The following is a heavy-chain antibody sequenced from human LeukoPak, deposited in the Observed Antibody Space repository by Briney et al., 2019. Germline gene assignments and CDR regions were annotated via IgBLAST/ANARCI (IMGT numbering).Heavy chain of an antibody. CDR3: AKDQITGTTSWFDP. D-gene: IGHD1-7*01. J-gene: IGHJ5*02. CDR1: GFTFSSYA. V-gene: IGHV3-23*01. Sequence: GGSLRLSCAASGFTFSSYAMSWVRQAPGKGLEWVAAISGSGGSTYYADPVKGRFTISRNNSKNTLYLQMNSLRAEDTAVYYCAKDQITGTTSWFDPWGQGTLVTVSS. CDR2: ISGSGGST.